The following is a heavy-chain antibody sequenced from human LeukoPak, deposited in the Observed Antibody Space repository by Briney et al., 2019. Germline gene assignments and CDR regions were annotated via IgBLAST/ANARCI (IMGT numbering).Heavy chain of an antibody. D-gene: IGHD1-1*01. J-gene: IGHJ3*02. CDR2: ITPSSSKI. Sequence: PGGSLRLSCAASGVTFSSDSMNWVRQAPGKGLEWVSHITPSSSKIYYADSVKGRFTISRDNGKNSLFLQMRSLRDEDTAVYYCARNRLTEPGTHALDIWGPGTMVTVSS. CDR1: GVTFSSDS. V-gene: IGHV3-48*02. CDR3: ARNRLTEPGTHALDI.